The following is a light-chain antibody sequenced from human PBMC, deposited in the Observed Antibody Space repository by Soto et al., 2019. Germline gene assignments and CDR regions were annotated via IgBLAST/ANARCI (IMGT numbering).Light chain of an antibody. V-gene: IGLV2-8*01. CDR2: EVD. CDR3: CTYAGHVPK. CDR1: SSDVGGFKF. J-gene: IGLJ2*01. Sequence: QSALTQPPSASGSPGQSVTISCTGTSSDVGGFKFVSWYQHHPGKAPKLLIYEVDKRPSGISVRFSGSKSGATASLTISGLLPEDEAVYFCCTYAGHVPKFGGGTKLTVL.